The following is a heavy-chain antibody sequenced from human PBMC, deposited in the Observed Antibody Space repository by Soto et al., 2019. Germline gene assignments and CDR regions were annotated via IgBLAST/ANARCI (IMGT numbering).Heavy chain of an antibody. CDR3: ARDGAIVVVPAAYYYYYGMDV. CDR2: ISSSSTI. CDR1: GFTFSSYS. Sequence: GGSLRLSCAASGFTFSSYSMNWVRQAPGKGLEWVSYISSSSTIYYAASVKGRFTISRDNAKNSLYLQMNSLRDEDTAVYYCARDGAIVVVPAAYYYYYGMDVWGQGTTVTVSS. D-gene: IGHD2-2*01. V-gene: IGHV3-48*02. J-gene: IGHJ6*02.